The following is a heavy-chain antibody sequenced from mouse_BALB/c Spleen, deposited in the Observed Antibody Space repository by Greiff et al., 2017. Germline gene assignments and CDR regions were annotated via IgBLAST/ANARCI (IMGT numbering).Heavy chain of an antibody. CDR1: GYTFTSYW. V-gene: IGHV1-69*02. J-gene: IGHJ4*01. Sequence: VQLQQPGAELVKPGASVKLSCKASGYTFTSYWMHWVKQRPGQGLEWIGEIDPSDSYTNYNQKFKGKATLTVDKSSSTAYMQLSSLTSEDSAVYYCARGYYYGSDAMDYWGQGTSVTVSS. D-gene: IGHD1-1*01. CDR2: IDPSDSYT. CDR3: ARGYYYGSDAMDY.